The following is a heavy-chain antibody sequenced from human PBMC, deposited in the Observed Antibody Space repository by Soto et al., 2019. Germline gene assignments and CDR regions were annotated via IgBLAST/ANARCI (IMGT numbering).Heavy chain of an antibody. V-gene: IGHV6-1*01. CDR1: GASVSSNGTA. Sequence: QPLSLTCAISGASVSSNGTACNWRRQPPSRGLEWLGRTYYRSKWYNDYAVSVKSRITINPDTSKNQFSLQLNSVTPEDTAVYYCARSGAVAGRDYYYYYGMDVWGQGTTVTVSS. CDR3: ARSGAVAGRDYYYYYGMDV. D-gene: IGHD6-19*01. CDR2: TYYRSKWYN. J-gene: IGHJ6*02.